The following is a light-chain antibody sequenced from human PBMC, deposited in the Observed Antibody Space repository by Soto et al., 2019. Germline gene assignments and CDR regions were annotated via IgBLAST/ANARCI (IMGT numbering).Light chain of an antibody. Sequence: DIQMTQSPSSVSASVGDRVTISCRASQRIANWLAWYQQKPGKAPHLLIYAASTLQIGAPSRFSGSGSGTDFIFNISSLQPEDFATYYCQQASSFPFTFGPGTKVDV. CDR3: QQASSFPFT. V-gene: IGKV1-12*01. CDR1: QRIANW. J-gene: IGKJ3*01. CDR2: AAS.